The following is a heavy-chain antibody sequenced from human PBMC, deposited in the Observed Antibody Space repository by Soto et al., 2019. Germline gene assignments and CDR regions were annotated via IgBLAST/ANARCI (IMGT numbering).Heavy chain of an antibody. CDR2: IGTAGDT. Sequence: GGSLRLSWAASAFTLSSYDMHWVRQATGKGLEWVSAIGTAGDTYYPGSVKGRFTISRENAKNSLYLQMNSLRAEDTAVYYCACQVVILYSSSAMDVRGQTLMLTLSS. D-gene: IGHD2-15*01. V-gene: IGHV3-13*01. J-gene: IGHJ6*02. CDR3: ACQVVILYSSSAMDV. CDR1: AFTLSSYD.